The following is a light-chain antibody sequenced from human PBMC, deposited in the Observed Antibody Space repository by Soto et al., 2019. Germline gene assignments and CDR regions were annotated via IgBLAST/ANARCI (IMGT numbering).Light chain of an antibody. CDR3: QQHSNWLYT. V-gene: IGKV3-11*01. CDR1: HTVGSN. Sequence: EIVLTQSPATLSLSPGQRATLSCRASHTVGSNLEWYQQTPGQATRLLIYAASNRATGIPARFSGSGSGTDFTLTISSLEPEEFAVYYCQQHSNWLYTFGQGTKLESK. CDR2: AAS. J-gene: IGKJ2*01.